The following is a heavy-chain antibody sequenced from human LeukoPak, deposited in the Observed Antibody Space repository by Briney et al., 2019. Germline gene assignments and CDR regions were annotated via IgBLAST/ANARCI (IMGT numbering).Heavy chain of an antibody. Sequence: PGGSLRLSCAASGFTFSSHAMSWVRQAPGKGLEWVSAISGSGGSTYYADSVKGRFTISRDNSKNTLYLQMNSLRAEDTAVYYCAKDSSDYGTFDYWGQGTLVTVSS. V-gene: IGHV3-23*01. CDR2: ISGSGGST. D-gene: IGHD4-17*01. CDR1: GFTFSSHA. CDR3: AKDSSDYGTFDY. J-gene: IGHJ4*02.